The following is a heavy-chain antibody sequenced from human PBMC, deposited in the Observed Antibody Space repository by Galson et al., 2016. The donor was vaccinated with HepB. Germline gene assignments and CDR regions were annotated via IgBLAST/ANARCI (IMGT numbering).Heavy chain of an antibody. CDR1: GGSVSSGSYY. V-gene: IGHV4-61*01. J-gene: IGHJ4*02. CDR2: ISYSGST. D-gene: IGHD5-12*01. Sequence: SETLSLTCTVSGGSVSSGSYYWSWIRQPPRKGLEWIGYISYSGSTNYNPSLNSRVTISVDTTKNQFSLKVSSVTAADTAVYYCARGRSPYSGFHIDYWGQGTLVTVSS. CDR3: ARGRSPYSGFHIDY.